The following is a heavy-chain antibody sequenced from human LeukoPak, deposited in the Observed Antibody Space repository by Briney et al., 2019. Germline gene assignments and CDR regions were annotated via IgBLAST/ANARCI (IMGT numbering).Heavy chain of an antibody. CDR1: GGSFSGYY. CDR2: IYESGST. Sequence: SETLSLTCAVYGGSFSGYYWGWIRQPPGKGLEWIGSIYESGSTYYNPSLKSRVTISVDTSKNQFSLRMNSVTAADTAVYYCARATLDSSGYSLYYYYYMDVWGKGTTVTVSS. D-gene: IGHD3-22*01. V-gene: IGHV4-38-2*01. J-gene: IGHJ6*03. CDR3: ARATLDSSGYSLYYYYYMDV.